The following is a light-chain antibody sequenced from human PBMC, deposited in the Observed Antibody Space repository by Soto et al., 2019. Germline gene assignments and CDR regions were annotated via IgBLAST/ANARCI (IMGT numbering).Light chain of an antibody. Sequence: EIVMTQSPVTLSVSPGERATLSCRASQSVSGKLAWYQQKPGQAPRLLIYGASTRATGIPARFSGSGSGTEFTLSISSLQSEDFAVYYCQQYNNWPQTFGQGTKLEIK. CDR2: GAS. CDR3: QQYNNWPQT. V-gene: IGKV3-15*01. CDR1: QSVSGK. J-gene: IGKJ2*01.